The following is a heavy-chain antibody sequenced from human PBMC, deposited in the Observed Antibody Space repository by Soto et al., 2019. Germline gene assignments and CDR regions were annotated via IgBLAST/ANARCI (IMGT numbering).Heavy chain of an antibody. Sequence: GASVKVSGKASGYTFTCYAINWVRQANGQGLEWMGWMNPNSGNTGYAQKFQCRVTMTRNTSISTAYMELSSLRSEDTAVYYCARGPPPYYYYYYMDVWGKGTTVTVSS. CDR3: ARGPPPYYYYYYMDV. CDR1: GYTFTCYA. CDR2: MNPNSGNT. V-gene: IGHV1-8*01. J-gene: IGHJ6*03.